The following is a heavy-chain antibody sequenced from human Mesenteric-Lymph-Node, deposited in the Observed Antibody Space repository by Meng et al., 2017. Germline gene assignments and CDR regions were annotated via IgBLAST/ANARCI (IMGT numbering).Heavy chain of an antibody. V-gene: IGHV4-34*01. J-gene: IGHJ4*02. CDR1: VGSFGGYY. CDR3: ARDLREGYIPRVYYFDY. Sequence: QGHLQSWGPVLWKPSESVAPACAVYVGSFGGYYWCSNREPPGKGLEWIGEINHSGSTNYNPSLKSRVTISVDTSKNQFSLKLSSVTAADTAVYYCARDLREGYIPRVYYFDYWGQGTLVTVSS. D-gene: IGHD5-12*01. CDR2: INHSGST.